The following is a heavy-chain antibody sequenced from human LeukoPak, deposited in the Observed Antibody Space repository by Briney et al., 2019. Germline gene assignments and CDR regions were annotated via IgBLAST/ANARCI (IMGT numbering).Heavy chain of an antibody. CDR1: GYTLTELS. CDR3: ATLPPATDIVVVPAAIQFDP. Sequence: ASLKVSCKVSGYTLTELSMHWVRQAPGKGLEWMGGFDPEDGETIYAQRFQGRVTMTEDTSTDTAYMELSSLRSEDTAVYYCATLPPATDIVVVPAAIQFDPWGQGTLVTVSS. J-gene: IGHJ5*02. D-gene: IGHD2-2*01. V-gene: IGHV1-24*01. CDR2: FDPEDGET.